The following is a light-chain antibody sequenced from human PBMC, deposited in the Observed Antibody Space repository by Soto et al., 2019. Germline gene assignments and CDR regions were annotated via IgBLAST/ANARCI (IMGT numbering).Light chain of an antibody. J-gene: IGKJ4*01. CDR1: QSVSTN. V-gene: IGKV3-15*01. CDR3: QQYSNWPS. Sequence: EIVLTQSPGTLSLSPGETATLSCRASQSVSTNLAWYQQKPGQAPRLLIYGASTRATGIPARFSGSGSGTEFTLTISSLQSEDFAVYYCQQYSNWPSFGGGTKVDIK. CDR2: GAS.